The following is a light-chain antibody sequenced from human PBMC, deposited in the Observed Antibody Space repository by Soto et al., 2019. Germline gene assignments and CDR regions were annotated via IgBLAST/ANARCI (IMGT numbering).Light chain of an antibody. J-gene: IGLJ3*02. CDR3: GTWDSSLSAL. CDR1: SSNIGNNY. Sequence: QSVLTQPPSVSAAPGQKVNISCSGSSSNIGNNYVSWYQQLPGTAPKLLIYDNNKRPSGIPDRFSGSKSGTSATLGITGLQTGDEADYYCGTWDSSLSALFGGGTKVTVL. CDR2: DNN. V-gene: IGLV1-51*01.